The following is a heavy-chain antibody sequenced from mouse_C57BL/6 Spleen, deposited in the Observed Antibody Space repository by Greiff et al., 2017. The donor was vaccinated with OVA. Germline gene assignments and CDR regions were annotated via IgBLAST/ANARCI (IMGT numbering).Heavy chain of an antibody. V-gene: IGHV1-15*01. J-gene: IGHJ3*01. D-gene: IGHD2-10*01. CDR3: TSYPFAY. CDR2: IDPETGGT. Sequence: VKLMESGAELVRPGASVTLSCKASGYTFTDYEMHWVKQTPVHGLEWIGAIDPETGGTAYNQKFKGKAILTADKSSSTAYMELRSLTSEDSAVYYCTSYPFAYWGQGTLVTVSA. CDR1: GYTFTDYE.